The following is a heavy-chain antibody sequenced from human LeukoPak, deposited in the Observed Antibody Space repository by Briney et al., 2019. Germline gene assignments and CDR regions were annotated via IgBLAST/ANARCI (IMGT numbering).Heavy chain of an antibody. Sequence: GGSLRLSCAASGFTFSSYAMSWVRQAPGKGLEWVSAISGSGGSTYYADSVKGRFTISRDNSKNTLYLQINSLRAEDTAVYYCAKADSNYVSGNWFDPWGQGTLVTVSS. CDR1: GFTFSSYA. CDR2: ISGSGGST. D-gene: IGHD4-11*01. CDR3: AKADSNYVSGNWFDP. V-gene: IGHV3-23*01. J-gene: IGHJ5*02.